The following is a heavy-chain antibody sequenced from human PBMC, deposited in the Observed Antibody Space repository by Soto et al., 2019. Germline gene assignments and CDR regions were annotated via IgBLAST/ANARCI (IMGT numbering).Heavy chain of an antibody. J-gene: IGHJ6*02. D-gene: IGHD2-2*01. CDR2: ISSSSSYI. Sequence: VGSLRLSCAASGFTFSSYAMSWVRQAPGKGLEWVSSISSSSSYIYYADSVKGRFTISRDNAKNSLYLQMNSLRAEDTAVYYCARSPYCSSTSCSKIYGMDVWGQGTTVTVSS. CDR1: GFTFSSYA. CDR3: ARSPYCSSTSCSKIYGMDV. V-gene: IGHV3-21*04.